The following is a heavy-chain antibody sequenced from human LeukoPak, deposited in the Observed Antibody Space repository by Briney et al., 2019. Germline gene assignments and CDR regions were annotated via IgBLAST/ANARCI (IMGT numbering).Heavy chain of an antibody. Sequence: SCKASGYVFTTYPMHWVRQAPGKGLEYVAVVNNNGGTTYYADSVKGRFTISRDNSKNTLYLQMSSLRPEDTAVYYCVRGWRNMDVWGQGTTVTVSS. J-gene: IGHJ6*02. CDR3: VRGWRNMDV. CDR1: GYVFTTYP. V-gene: IGHV3-64D*06. CDR2: VNNNGGTT. D-gene: IGHD5-24*01.